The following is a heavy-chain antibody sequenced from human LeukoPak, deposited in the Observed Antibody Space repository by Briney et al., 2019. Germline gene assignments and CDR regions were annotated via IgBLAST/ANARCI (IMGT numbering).Heavy chain of an antibody. CDR3: VRLPGRTTTSRPFDY. Sequence: SETLSLTCTVSAGSVSSSRYYWGWIRQPPGKGLQWIGSISYSGSTYYNPSLKSRVTISVDTSKNQFSLNLTSVTAADTAVYYCVRLPGRTTTSRPFDYWGRGALVTVSS. CDR2: ISYSGST. J-gene: IGHJ4*02. V-gene: IGHV4-39*01. CDR1: AGSVSSSRYY. D-gene: IGHD1/OR15-1a*01.